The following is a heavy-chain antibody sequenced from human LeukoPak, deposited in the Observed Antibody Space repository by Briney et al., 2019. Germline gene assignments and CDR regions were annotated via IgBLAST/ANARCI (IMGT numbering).Heavy chain of an antibody. CDR2: IWYDGSNK. V-gene: IGHV3-33*01. J-gene: IGHJ4*02. Sequence: GGSLRLSCAASGFTFSSYGMHWVRQAPGNGLEWVAVIWYDGSNKYYADSVKGRFTISRDNSKNTLYLQMNSLRAEDTAVYYCARDRGIVGAAIDYWGQGTLVTVSS. CDR1: GFTFSSYG. D-gene: IGHD1-26*01. CDR3: ARDRGIVGAAIDY.